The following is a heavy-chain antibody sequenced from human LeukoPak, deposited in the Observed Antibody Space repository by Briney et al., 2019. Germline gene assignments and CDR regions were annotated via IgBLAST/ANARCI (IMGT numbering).Heavy chain of an antibody. V-gene: IGHV1-18*01. D-gene: IGHD2-2*01. CDR3: ARLYCSSTSCYGAPLDY. Sequence: GASVKVSCKASGYTFTSYGISWVRQAPGQGLEWMGWISAYNGNTNYAQKLQGRVTMTTDTSTSTAYMELRSLRSDDTAVYYCARLYCSSTSCYGAPLDYWDQGTLVTVSS. CDR2: ISAYNGNT. J-gene: IGHJ4*02. CDR1: GYTFTSYG.